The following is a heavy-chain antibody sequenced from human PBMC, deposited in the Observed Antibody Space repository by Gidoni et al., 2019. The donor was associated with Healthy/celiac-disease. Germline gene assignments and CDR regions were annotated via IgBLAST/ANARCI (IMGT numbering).Heavy chain of an antibody. Sequence: QVQLQESGPGLVKPSETLSLTCTVSGGSISSYYWSWIRQPPGKGLEWIGYIYYSGSTNYNPSLKSRVTISVDTSKNQFSLKLSSVTAADTAVYYCARAVAGSGWFDPWGQGTLVTVSS. J-gene: IGHJ5*02. V-gene: IGHV4-59*01. CDR2: IYYSGST. CDR3: ARAVAGSGWFDP. CDR1: GGSISSYY. D-gene: IGHD6-19*01.